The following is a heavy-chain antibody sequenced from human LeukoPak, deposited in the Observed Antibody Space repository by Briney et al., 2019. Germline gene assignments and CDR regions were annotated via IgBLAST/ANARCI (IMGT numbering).Heavy chain of an antibody. CDR3: ARDQTIVVVPAALGYCSGGSCYGRYYYYGMDV. Sequence: PGGSLRLSCAASGFTFSSYWMSWVRQAPGKGLEWVANIKQDGSEKYYVDSVKGRFTISRDNAKNSLYLQMNSLRAEDTAVYYCARDQTIVVVPAALGYCSGGSCYGRYYYYGMDVWGQGTTVTVSS. V-gene: IGHV3-7*04. D-gene: IGHD2-15*01. CDR2: IKQDGSEK. J-gene: IGHJ6*02. CDR1: GFTFSSYW.